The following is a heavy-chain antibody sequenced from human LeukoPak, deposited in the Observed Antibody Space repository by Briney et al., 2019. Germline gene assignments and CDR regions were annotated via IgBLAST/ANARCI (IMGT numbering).Heavy chain of an antibody. CDR2: IYSGGST. J-gene: IGHJ4*02. CDR1: GFTVSSNY. V-gene: IGHV3-66*01. D-gene: IGHD1-26*01. Sequence: PGGSLRLSCAASGFTVSSNYMSWVRQAPGKGLEWVSVIYSGGSTYYADSVKGRFTISRDNSKNTLYLQMNSLRAEDTAVYYCARDLGARRSDYWGQGTLVTVSS. CDR3: ARDLGARRSDY.